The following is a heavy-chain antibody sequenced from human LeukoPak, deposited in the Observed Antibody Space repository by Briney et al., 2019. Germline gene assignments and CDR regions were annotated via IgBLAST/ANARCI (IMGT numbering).Heavy chain of an antibody. Sequence: GGSLRLSCAASGFTFSNAWMSWVRQAPGKGLEWVGRIKSKTDGGTTDYAAPVKGRFTISRDDSKNMLYLQMNSLKTEDTAVYYCTTDADYYGSGNYWGQGTLVTVSS. CDR2: IKSKTDGGTT. CDR3: TTDADYYGSGNY. V-gene: IGHV3-15*01. D-gene: IGHD3-10*01. J-gene: IGHJ4*02. CDR1: GFTFSNAW.